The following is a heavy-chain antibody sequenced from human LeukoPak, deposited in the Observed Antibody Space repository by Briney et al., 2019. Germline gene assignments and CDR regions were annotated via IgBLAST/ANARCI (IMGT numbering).Heavy chain of an antibody. D-gene: IGHD3-22*01. J-gene: IGHJ3*02. CDR1: GYTFTSYG. V-gene: IGHV1-18*01. Sequence: ASVKVSCKASGYTFTSYGISWVRQAPGQGLEWMGWISAYNGNTNYAQQLQGRVTMTTDTSTSTAYMELRSLRSDDTAVYYCASRVRYYYDRGAFDIWGQGTMVTVSS. CDR3: ASRVRYYYDRGAFDI. CDR2: ISAYNGNT.